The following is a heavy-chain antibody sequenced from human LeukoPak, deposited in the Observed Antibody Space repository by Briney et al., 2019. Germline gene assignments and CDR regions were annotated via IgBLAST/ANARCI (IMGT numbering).Heavy chain of an antibody. J-gene: IGHJ4*02. CDR1: GGSISSSDYY. CDR3: ARRTGVGAMDY. Sequence: PSETLSLTCTVSGGSISSSDYYWGWLRQPPGKGLEWIASIYYSGSTYYNPSLKSRVTISVDTSKNQFSLKLSSVTATDTAVYYCARRTGVGAMDYWGQGTLVTVSS. V-gene: IGHV4-39*01. D-gene: IGHD1-26*01. CDR2: IYYSGST.